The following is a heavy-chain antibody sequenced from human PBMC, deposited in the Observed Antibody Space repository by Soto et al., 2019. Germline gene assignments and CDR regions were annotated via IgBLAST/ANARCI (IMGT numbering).Heavy chain of an antibody. CDR2: IIPIFGTA. CDR3: ARDAYCGGDCYWYFDL. D-gene: IGHD2-21*02. Sequence: QVQLVQSGAEVKKPGSSVKVSCKASGGTFSSYAISWVRQAPGQGLEWMGGIIPIFGTANYAQKFQGRVTITADESTSTAYMELSSLRSENTAVYYCARDAYCGGDCYWYFDLWGRGTLVTVSS. CDR1: GGTFSSYA. V-gene: IGHV1-69*12. J-gene: IGHJ2*01.